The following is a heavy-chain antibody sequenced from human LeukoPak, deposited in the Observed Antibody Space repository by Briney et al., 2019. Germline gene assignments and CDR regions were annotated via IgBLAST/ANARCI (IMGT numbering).Heavy chain of an antibody. CDR1: GFTFSSYA. J-gene: IGHJ4*02. D-gene: IGHD2-15*01. CDR2: ISSNGGST. CDR3: VKDLKLGYCSGGSCYSPGSDY. V-gene: IGHV3-64D*06. Sequence: PGGSLRLSCSASGFTFSSYAMHWVRQAPGKGLEYVSAISSNGGSTYYADSVKGGFTISRDNSKNTLYLQMSSLRAEDTAVYYCVKDLKLGYCSGGSCYSPGSDYWSQGTLVTVSS.